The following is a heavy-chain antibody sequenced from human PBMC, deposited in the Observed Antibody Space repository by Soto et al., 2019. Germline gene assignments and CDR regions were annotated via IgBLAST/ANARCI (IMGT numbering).Heavy chain of an antibody. V-gene: IGHV4-30-4*01. CDR1: GGSISSDDYY. Sequence: SETLSLTGTVSGGSISSDDYYWSWIRQAPGKGLEWIGHIYYIGITDYNPSLKSRLTISIDTSKNQFSLELTSVSAADTAVYYCARDRSNSPDYFDYWGQGTLVTVSS. J-gene: IGHJ4*02. CDR3: ARDRSNSPDYFDY. CDR2: IYYIGIT. D-gene: IGHD6-6*01.